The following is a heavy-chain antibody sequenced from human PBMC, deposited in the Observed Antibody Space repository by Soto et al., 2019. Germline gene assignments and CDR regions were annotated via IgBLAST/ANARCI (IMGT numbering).Heavy chain of an antibody. J-gene: IGHJ5*02. V-gene: IGHV4-38-2*01. CDR1: GHSISSGFYY. CDR2: IYHSGST. Sequence: SETLSLTCAVSGHSISSGFYYWGWIRQPPGKGLEWIGSIYHSGSTYYNPSLKSRVTISVDTSKNQFSLKLSSVTAADTAVYYCARSLIAAAASNWFDPWGQGTLVTVSS. CDR3: ARSLIAAAASNWFDP. D-gene: IGHD6-13*01.